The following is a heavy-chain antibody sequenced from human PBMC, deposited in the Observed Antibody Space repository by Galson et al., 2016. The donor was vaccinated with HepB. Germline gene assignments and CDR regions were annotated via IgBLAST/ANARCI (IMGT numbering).Heavy chain of an antibody. CDR1: GFTFSSYV. V-gene: IGHV3-33*06. CDR3: AKDRLYCSSMSCYGGWFDP. Sequence: SLRLSCAASGFTFSSYVMHWVRQAPGKGLEWVAVIWYDGSNIKYADSVKGRFTISRDNSKNTLYLQMNSLRVEDTAVYYCAKDRLYCSSMSCYGGWFDPWGQGTLVTVSS. CDR2: IWYDGSNI. D-gene: IGHD2-2*01. J-gene: IGHJ5*02.